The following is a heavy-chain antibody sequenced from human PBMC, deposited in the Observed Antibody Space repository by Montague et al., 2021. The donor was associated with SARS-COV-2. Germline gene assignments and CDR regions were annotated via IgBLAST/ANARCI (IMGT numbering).Heavy chain of an antibody. V-gene: IGHV4-39*01. CDR1: GGSISSSSYY. J-gene: IGHJ4*02. CDR3: ARKASRCITIFGVVTASYYFDS. CDR2: IYYSGST. D-gene: IGHD3-3*01. Sequence: SETLSLTCTVSGGSISSSSYYWGWIRQPPGKGLEWIGSIYYSGSTYYNPSLKSRVTISVDTSKNQFSLKLSSVTAADTAVYYCARKASRCITIFGVVTASYYFDSWGQGTLVTVSS.